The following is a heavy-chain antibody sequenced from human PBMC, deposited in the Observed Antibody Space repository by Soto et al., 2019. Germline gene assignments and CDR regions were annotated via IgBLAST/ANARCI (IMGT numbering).Heavy chain of an antibody. D-gene: IGHD4-17*01. CDR1: GFTFSSYG. CDR2: ISYDGSNK. Sequence: ESGGGVVQPGRSLRLSCAASGFTFSSYGMHWVRQAPGKGLEWVAVISYDGSNKYYADSVKGRFTISRDNSKNTLYLQMNSLRAEDTAVYYCAKDPATVTTENAFDIWGQGTMVTVSS. J-gene: IGHJ3*02. V-gene: IGHV3-30*18. CDR3: AKDPATVTTENAFDI.